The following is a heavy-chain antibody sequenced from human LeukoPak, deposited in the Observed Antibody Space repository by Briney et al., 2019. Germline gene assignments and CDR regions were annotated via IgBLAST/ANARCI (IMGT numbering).Heavy chain of an antibody. CDR3: ARTTTVTAFDY. D-gene: IGHD4-17*01. CDR1: GFTFSSYE. CDR2: ISSSGSTI. J-gene: IGHJ4*02. V-gene: IGHV3-48*03. Sequence: GGSLRLSCAASGFTFSSYEMNWVRQAPGKGLEWVSYISSSGSTIYYADSVKGRFTISRDNAKNSLYLQMNSLRAEDTAVYYCARTTTVTAFDYWGQGTLVTVSS.